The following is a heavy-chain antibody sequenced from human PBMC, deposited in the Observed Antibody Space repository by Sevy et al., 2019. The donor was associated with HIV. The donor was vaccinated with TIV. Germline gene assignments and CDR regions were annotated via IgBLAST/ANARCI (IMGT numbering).Heavy chain of an antibody. CDR1: GFTFSSYS. D-gene: IGHD3-22*01. CDR2: ISSSSSYI. Sequence: GGSLRLSCAASGFTFSSYSMNWVRQAPGKGLEWVSSISSSSSYIYYADSVKGRFTISRDNAKNSLYLQMNSLRAEDTAVYYCARLKDDSSGYTFGYWGQGTLVTVSS. J-gene: IGHJ4*02. CDR3: ARLKDDSSGYTFGY. V-gene: IGHV3-21*01.